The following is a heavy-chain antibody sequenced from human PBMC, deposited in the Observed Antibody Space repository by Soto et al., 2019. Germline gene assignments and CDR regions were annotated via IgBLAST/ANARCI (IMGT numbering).Heavy chain of an antibody. V-gene: IGHV5-51*01. CDR3: ARLDYYDSSAPLGDAFDI. Sequence: PGESLKISCXGSGYSFTSYWIGWVRQMPGKGLEWMGIIYPGDSDTRYSPSFQGQVTISADKSISTAYLQWSSLKASDTAMYYCARLDYYDSSAPLGDAFDIWGQGTMVTVSS. CDR1: GYSFTSYW. J-gene: IGHJ3*02. CDR2: IYPGDSDT. D-gene: IGHD3-22*01.